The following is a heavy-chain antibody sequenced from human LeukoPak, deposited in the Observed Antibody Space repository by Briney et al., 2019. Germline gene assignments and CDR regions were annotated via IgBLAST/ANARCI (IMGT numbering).Heavy chain of an antibody. CDR1: GGSISSYY. CDR3: ASYYGSGGYGMDV. D-gene: IGHD3-10*01. J-gene: IGHJ6*02. CDR2: IYYSGST. Sequence: PSETLSLTCTVSGGSISSYYWSWIRQPPGKGLDWIGYIYYSGSTNYNPSLKSRVTISVDTSKNQFSLKLSSVTAADTAVYYCASYYGSGGYGMDVWGQGTTVTVSS. V-gene: IGHV4-59*01.